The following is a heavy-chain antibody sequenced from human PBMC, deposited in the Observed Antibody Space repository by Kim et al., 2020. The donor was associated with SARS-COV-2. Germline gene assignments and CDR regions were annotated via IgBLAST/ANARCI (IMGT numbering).Heavy chain of an antibody. J-gene: IGHJ4*02. Sequence: GSTNYNPSLKSRVTISVETSKTQVSLKLSSVTAADTAVYYCASLGGTYDYWGQGTLVTVSS. D-gene: IGHD1-1*01. V-gene: IGHV4-59*01. CDR2: GST. CDR3: ASLGGTYDY.